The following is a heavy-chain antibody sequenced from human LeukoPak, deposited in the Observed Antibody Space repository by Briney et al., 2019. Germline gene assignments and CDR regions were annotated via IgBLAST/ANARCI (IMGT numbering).Heavy chain of an antibody. Sequence: GGSLRLSCAASGFTFSNDDMNWVRQAPGKGLEWVSGIRYNGASTYYAGSVKGRFTISRDNSKNTLSLQMNSLRAEDTAVYYCAKDVADYYDSSGSAGYWGQGTLVTVSS. CDR3: AKDVADYYDSSGSAGY. CDR2: IRYNGAST. CDR1: GFTFSNDD. J-gene: IGHJ4*02. D-gene: IGHD3-22*01. V-gene: IGHV3-23*01.